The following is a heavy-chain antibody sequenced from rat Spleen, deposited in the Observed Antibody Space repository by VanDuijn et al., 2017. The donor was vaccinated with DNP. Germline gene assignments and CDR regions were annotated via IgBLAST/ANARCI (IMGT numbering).Heavy chain of an antibody. CDR3: ATHELPAYAAFVY. V-gene: IGHV5-25*01. CDR2: ITPGGTTT. Sequence: EVQLVESGGGLVQPGRSMNLSCAASGFTFSNYHMAWVRQPPTKGLEWVASITPGGTTTYYRDSVKGRFTISRDNVKRTLYLQMDSLKSEDTSTYYCATHELPAYAAFVYWGQGTLVAVSS. J-gene: IGHJ3*01. CDR1: GFTFSNYH. D-gene: IGHD3-7*01.